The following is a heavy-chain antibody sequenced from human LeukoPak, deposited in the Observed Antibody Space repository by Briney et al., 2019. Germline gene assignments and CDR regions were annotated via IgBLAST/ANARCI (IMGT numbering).Heavy chain of an antibody. CDR1: GGSISNYY. D-gene: IGHD6-25*01. CDR3: ARLGEIISGSRHYYLDY. Sequence: PSETLSLTCTVSGGSISNYYWSWIRQPPGKGLEWIGHIYHSGSPDYNPSLKSRITISVDMSKNQFSLRLSSVIAADTAVYYCARLGEIISGSRHYYLDYWGQGTLVTVSS. CDR2: IYHSGSP. J-gene: IGHJ4*02. V-gene: IGHV4-59*08.